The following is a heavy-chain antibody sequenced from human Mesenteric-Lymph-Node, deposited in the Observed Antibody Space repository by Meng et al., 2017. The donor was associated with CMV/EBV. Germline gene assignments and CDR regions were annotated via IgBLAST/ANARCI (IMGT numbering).Heavy chain of an antibody. CDR1: GFTFSSYA. CDR2: IYSGGSST. Sequence: GESLKISCAASGFTFSSYAMSWVRQAPGKGLEWVSVIYSGGSSTYYADSVKGRFTISRDNSKNTLYLQMNSLRAEDTAVYYCAKDGLTGWNPFEYWGQGTLVTVSS. V-gene: IGHV3-23*03. J-gene: IGHJ4*02. CDR3: AKDGLTGWNPFEY. D-gene: IGHD3-9*01.